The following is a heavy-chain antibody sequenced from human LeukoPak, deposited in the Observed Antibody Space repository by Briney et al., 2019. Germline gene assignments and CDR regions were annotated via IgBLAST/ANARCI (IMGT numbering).Heavy chain of an antibody. CDR2: ISSSSSYT. CDR3: ARCHHPVLLWFGELLEGGWFDP. Sequence: KAGGSLRLSCAASGFTFSSYAMHWVRQAPGRGLEWVSYISSSSSYTNYADSVKGRFTISRDNAKNSLYLQMNSLRAEDTAVYYCARCHHPVLLWFGELLEGGWFDPWGQGTLVTVSS. J-gene: IGHJ5*02. CDR1: GFTFSSYA. V-gene: IGHV3-21*05. D-gene: IGHD3-10*01.